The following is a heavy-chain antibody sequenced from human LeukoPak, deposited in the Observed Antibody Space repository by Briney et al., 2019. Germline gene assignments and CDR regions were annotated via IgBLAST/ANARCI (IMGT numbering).Heavy chain of an antibody. CDR3: AKDSSSSHHWFDP. V-gene: IGHV3-23*01. J-gene: IGHJ5*02. Sequence: GGYVRLSCAASGFTFSSYAMNWVRQAPGKGQEWVSAISGGGGSTYYADSVKGRFTISRDNSKNTLYLQMTSLRADDTAVYYCAKDSSSSHHWFDPWGRGTLVTVSS. D-gene: IGHD6-6*01. CDR1: GFTFSSYA. CDR2: ISGGGGST.